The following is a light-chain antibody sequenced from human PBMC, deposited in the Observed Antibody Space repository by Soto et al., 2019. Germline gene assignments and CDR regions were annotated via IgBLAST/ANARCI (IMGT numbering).Light chain of an antibody. CDR1: QSIGPN. CDR3: QQYAGWPLT. J-gene: IGKJ4*01. CDR2: KTS. V-gene: IGKV3-15*01. Sequence: EVVMTQSPATVSVSPGERTSLSCRASQSIGPNLGWYQQKPGQAPRLLISKTSTRATGVPARFSGSGSGTEFTLTISSLQSEDIAVYYCQQYAGWPLTFGGGTKVDIK.